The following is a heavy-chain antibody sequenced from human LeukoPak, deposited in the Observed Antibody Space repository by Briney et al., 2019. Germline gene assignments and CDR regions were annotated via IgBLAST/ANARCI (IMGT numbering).Heavy chain of an antibody. J-gene: IGHJ6*02. CDR1: GGSISSYY. CDR3: ARQIGMVRGVITYGMDV. V-gene: IGHV4-59*08. D-gene: IGHD3-10*01. Sequence: SETLSLTCTVSGGSISSYYWSWIRQPPGKGLERIGYMYYSGGADFNPSLKSRVTVSVDTSKNQFSLKLSSVTAAGTAVYYCARQIGMVRGVITYGMDVWGQGTTVTVSS. CDR2: MYYSGGA.